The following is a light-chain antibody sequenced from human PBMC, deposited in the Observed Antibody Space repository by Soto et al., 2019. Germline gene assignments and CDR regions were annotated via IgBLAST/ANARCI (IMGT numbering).Light chain of an antibody. V-gene: IGLV1-47*01. J-gene: IGLJ3*02. CDR3: AAWDDSLSGVV. CDR2: RNN. CDR1: SSNIGSNY. Sequence: HSVLTQPPSAYGTPGQRVTISCSGSSSNIGSNYVYWYQQLPGTAPKLLIYRNNQRPSGVPDRFSGSKSGTSASLAISGLRSEDEANYYCAAWDDSLSGVVFGGGTKLTVL.